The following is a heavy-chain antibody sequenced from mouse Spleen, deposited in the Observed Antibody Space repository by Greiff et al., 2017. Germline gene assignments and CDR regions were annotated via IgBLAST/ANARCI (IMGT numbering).Heavy chain of an antibody. J-gene: IGHJ4*01. CDR2: INYDGSST. D-gene: IGHD1-2*01. Sequence: EVQLVESEGGLVQPGSSMKLSCTASGFTFSDYYMAWVRQVPEKGLEWVANINYDGSSTYYLDSLKSRFIISRDNAKNILYLQMSSLKSEDTATYYCARDRATATGDAMDYWGQGTSVTVSS. V-gene: IGHV5-16*01. CDR3: ARDRATATGDAMDY. CDR1: GFTFSDYY.